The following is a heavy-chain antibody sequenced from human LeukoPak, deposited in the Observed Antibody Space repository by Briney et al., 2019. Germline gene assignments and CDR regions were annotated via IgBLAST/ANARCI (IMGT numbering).Heavy chain of an antibody. CDR2: ISYDGSNK. V-gene: IGHV3-30*18. CDR1: GFTFSSYA. CDR3: AKVTGELPNY. Sequence: TGGSLRLSCAASGFTFSSYAMSWVRQAPGRGLEWVAVISYDGSNKYYADSVKGRFTISRDNSKNTLYLQMNSLRAEDTAVYYCAKVTGELPNYWGQGTLVTVSS. J-gene: IGHJ4*02. D-gene: IGHD1-26*01.